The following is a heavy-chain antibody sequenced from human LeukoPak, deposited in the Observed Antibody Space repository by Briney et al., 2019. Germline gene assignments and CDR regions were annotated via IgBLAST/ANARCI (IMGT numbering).Heavy chain of an antibody. Sequence: SETLSLTCTVSGGSITSGNFYWDWIRQPPGKGLEWFGTIYSGGTTYSNPSFKSRVAISVDTSKNHVSLKLSSVTAADTAVYYCARHGEDSNSWFHFDHWGQGTLATVS. J-gene: IGHJ4*02. CDR2: IYSGGTT. D-gene: IGHD6-13*01. CDR1: GGSITSGNFY. V-gene: IGHV4-39*01. CDR3: ARHGEDSNSWFHFDH.